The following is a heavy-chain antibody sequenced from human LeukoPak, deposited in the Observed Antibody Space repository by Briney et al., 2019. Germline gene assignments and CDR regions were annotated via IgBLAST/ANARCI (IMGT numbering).Heavy chain of an antibody. CDR1: GFTFSGFE. D-gene: IGHD2-21*02. Sequence: GGSLRLSCAASGFTFSGFEMNWVRQAPGKGLEWVSYISSRGSTRYYADSVEGGFTVSRDNAKNSLYLQMNSLRAEDTAVYYCARDPVNCGGDCYQAWGQGTLVTVS. CDR2: ISSRGSTR. V-gene: IGHV3-48*03. J-gene: IGHJ5*02. CDR3: ARDPVNCGGDCYQA.